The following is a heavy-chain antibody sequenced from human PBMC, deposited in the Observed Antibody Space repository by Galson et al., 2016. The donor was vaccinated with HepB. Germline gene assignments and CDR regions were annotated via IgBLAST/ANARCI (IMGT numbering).Heavy chain of an antibody. J-gene: IGHJ1*01. Sequence: ALVKPTQTLTLTCTVSGFALTTSGVGVGWIRQPPGKALAWLALIYWDDDKRYSPSLKSRLTITKDASKNQVVLTMTNMDPVDTAPYYCARSYSSSFGEYFLHWGQGTLVTVSS. D-gene: IGHD6-13*01. V-gene: IGHV2-5*02. CDR3: ARSYSSSFGEYFLH. CDR1: GFALTTSGVG. CDR2: IYWDDDK.